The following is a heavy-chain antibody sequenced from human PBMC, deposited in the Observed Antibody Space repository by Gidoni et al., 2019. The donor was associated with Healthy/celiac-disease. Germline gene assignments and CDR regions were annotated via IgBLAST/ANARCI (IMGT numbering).Heavy chain of an antibody. Sequence: GWISAYNGNTNYAQTLQGRVTMPTDTSTSTAYMELRSLRSDETAVYYCARGHDYGDHEAFDIWGQGTMVTVSS. CDR2: ISAYNGNT. V-gene: IGHV1-18*01. CDR3: ARGHDYGDHEAFDI. D-gene: IGHD4-17*01. J-gene: IGHJ3*02.